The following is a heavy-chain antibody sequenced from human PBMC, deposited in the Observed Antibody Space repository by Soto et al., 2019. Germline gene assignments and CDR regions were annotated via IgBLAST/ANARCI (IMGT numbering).Heavy chain of an antibody. V-gene: IGHV3-9*01. CDR1: GFTFDDYA. J-gene: IGHJ6*02. CDR2: ISWNSGSI. Sequence: EVQLVESGGGLVQPGRSLRLSCAASGFTFDDYAMHWVRQAPGKGLERVSGISWNSGSIGYADSVKGRFTISRDNAKNSLYLQMNSLRAEDTALYYCAKVLAATQGVYYGMDVWGQGTTVTVSS. D-gene: IGHD3-3*02. CDR3: AKVLAATQGVYYGMDV.